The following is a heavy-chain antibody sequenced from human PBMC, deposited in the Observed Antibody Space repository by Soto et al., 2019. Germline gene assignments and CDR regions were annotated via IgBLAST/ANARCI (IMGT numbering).Heavy chain of an antibody. CDR1: GGSISSSSYY. CDR3: ARWLQLISGDY. CDR2: IYYSGST. V-gene: IGHV4-39*01. D-gene: IGHD5-12*01. J-gene: IGHJ4*02. Sequence: QLQLQESGPGLVKPSETLSLTCTVSGGSISSSSYYWGWIRQPPGKGLEWIGSIYYSGSTYYNPSLKSRVTISVDTSKNQFSLKLSSVTAADTAVYYCARWLQLISGDYWGQGTLVTVSS.